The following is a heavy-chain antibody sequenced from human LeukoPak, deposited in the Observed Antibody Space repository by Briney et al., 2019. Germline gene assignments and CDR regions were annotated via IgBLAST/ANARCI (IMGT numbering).Heavy chain of an antibody. CDR1: GGSISSSSYY. Sequence: PSETLSLTCTVSGGSISSSSYYWGWIRQPPGKGLEWIGSIYYSGSTYYNPSLKSRVTISVDTSKNQFSLKLSSVTAADTAVYYCARGRSRWAIIPLKYFDYWGQGTLVTVSS. D-gene: IGHD1-14*01. CDR2: IYYSGST. CDR3: ARGRSRWAIIPLKYFDY. J-gene: IGHJ4*02. V-gene: IGHV4-39*07.